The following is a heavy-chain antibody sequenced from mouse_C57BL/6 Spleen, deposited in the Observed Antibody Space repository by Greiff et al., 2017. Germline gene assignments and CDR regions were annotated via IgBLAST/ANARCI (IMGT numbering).Heavy chain of an antibody. CDR3: GSSDNWYFDV. D-gene: IGHD1-1*01. CDR1: GYSFTGYY. V-gene: IGHV1-42*01. J-gene: IGHJ1*03. Sequence: VQLQQSGPELVKPGASVKISCKASGYSFTGYYMNWVKQSPEKSLEWIGEINPSTGGTTYNQKFKAKATLTVDKSSSTACMELARLTSEDSAAGTDGSSDNWYFDVWGTGTTVTVSS. CDR2: INPSTGGT.